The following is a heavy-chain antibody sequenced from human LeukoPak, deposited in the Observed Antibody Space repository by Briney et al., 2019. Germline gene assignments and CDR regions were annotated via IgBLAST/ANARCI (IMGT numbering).Heavy chain of an antibody. V-gene: IGHV4-59*01. CDR1: GGSISSYY. D-gene: IGHD6-19*01. CDR3: ARVYRSGWYADWYFDL. Sequence: PAETLSLTCTVSGGSISSYYWSWIRQPPGKGLEWIGYIYYSGSTNYNPSLKSRVTISVDTSKNQFSLKLSSVTAADTAVYYCARVYRSGWYADWYFDLWGRGTLITVSS. CDR2: IYYSGST. J-gene: IGHJ2*01.